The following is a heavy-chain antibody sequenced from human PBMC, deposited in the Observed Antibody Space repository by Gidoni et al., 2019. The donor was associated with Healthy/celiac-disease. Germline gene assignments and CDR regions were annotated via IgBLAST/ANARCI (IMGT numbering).Heavy chain of an antibody. D-gene: IGHD3-22*01. CDR2: IYPGDSDT. J-gene: IGHJ4*02. CDR1: GYSFTSYW. V-gene: IGHV5-51*01. Sequence: EVQLVQSGAEVKKPGESLKISCKGSGYSFTSYWIGWVRQMPGKALEWMGIIYPGDSDTRYSPSFQGQVTISADKSISTAYLQWSSLKASDTAMYYCARHFFSGLEYYYDSSGYFDYWGQGTLVTVSS. CDR3: ARHFFSGLEYYYDSSGYFDY.